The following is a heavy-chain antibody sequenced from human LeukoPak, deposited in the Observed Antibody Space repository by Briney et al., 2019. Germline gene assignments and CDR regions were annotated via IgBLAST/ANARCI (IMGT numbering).Heavy chain of an antibody. J-gene: IGHJ4*02. CDR3: AQVANKLIWFGASNY. Sequence: GGSLRLSCAASGVTISTSYMSWVRQAPAKGLQLVCLMSGDGGTRYYADSVKGRCTIFRENSRKSLYLQMNTLRPEDTALYYSAQVANKLIWFGASNYWGPGTLVTASS. V-gene: IGHV3-43*02. D-gene: IGHD3-10*01. CDR2: MSGDGGTR. CDR1: GVTISTSY.